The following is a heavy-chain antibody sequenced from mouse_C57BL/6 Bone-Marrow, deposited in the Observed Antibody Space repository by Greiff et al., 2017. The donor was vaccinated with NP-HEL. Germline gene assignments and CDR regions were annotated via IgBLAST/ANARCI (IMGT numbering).Heavy chain of an antibody. D-gene: IGHD1-1*01. CDR3: TSYGSAY. CDR1: GFTFSDAW. J-gene: IGHJ3*01. Sequence: EVQVVESGGGLVQPGGSMKLSCAASGFTFSDAWMDWFRQSPEKGLGWVAEFRNKANNHATYYAESVKGRFTISRDDSESSVYLQMNSLRAEDTGIYYCTSYGSAYWGQGTLVTVSA. V-gene: IGHV6-6*01. CDR2: FRNKANNHAT.